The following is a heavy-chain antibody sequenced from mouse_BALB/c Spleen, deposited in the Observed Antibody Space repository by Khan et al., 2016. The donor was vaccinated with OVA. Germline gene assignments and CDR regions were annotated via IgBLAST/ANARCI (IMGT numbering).Heavy chain of an antibody. J-gene: IGHJ3*01. CDR3: ARGYFGNYEFIY. V-gene: IGHV1S132*01. Sequence: QVQLKQSGAELVKPGASVKLSCKTSGYTFNSYWIQWIKQRPGQGLGWIGQIFPGTGTTYYNENFKGKATLTVDTSSSTAYMQVSSLTSEDSAVYFCARGYFGNYEFIYWGQWTLVTVSP. CDR2: IFPGTGTT. D-gene: IGHD2-1*01. CDR1: GYTFNSYW.